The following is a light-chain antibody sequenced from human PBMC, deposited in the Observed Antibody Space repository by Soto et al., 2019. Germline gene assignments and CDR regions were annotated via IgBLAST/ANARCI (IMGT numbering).Light chain of an antibody. Sequence: EVVLTQSPGTLSLSPGERATLSCRASQSVSSSYLAWYQQKPGQAPRLLIYGASSRATGIPDRFSGSGSGTGFTLTISRLEPEDFAVYYCQQYGSSPRTFGGGTKWIS. CDR1: QSVSSSY. J-gene: IGKJ4*01. CDR2: GAS. CDR3: QQYGSSPRT. V-gene: IGKV3-20*01.